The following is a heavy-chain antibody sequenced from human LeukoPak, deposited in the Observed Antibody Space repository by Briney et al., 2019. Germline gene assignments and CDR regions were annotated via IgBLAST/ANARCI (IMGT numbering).Heavy chain of an antibody. D-gene: IGHD3-3*01. V-gene: IGHV4-59*01. Sequence: SETLSLTCTVSGGSISSYYWSWIRQPPGKGLEWIGYIYYSGSTNYNPSLKSRVTISVDTSKNQFSLKLSFVTAADTAVYYCARTYYDFWSGHRYYFDYWGQGTLVTVSS. CDR2: IYYSGST. J-gene: IGHJ4*02. CDR1: GGSISSYY. CDR3: ARTYYDFWSGHRYYFDY.